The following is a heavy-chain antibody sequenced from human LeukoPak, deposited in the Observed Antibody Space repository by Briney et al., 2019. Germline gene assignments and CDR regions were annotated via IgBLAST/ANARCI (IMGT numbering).Heavy chain of an antibody. CDR1: GYTFTGYY. CDR3: ARSYGDYFDY. D-gene: IGHD4-17*01. CDR2: INPNSGGT. V-gene: IGHV1-2*02. Sequence: ASVTVSCTASGYTFTGYYMHWVRQAPGQGLVWLGWINPNSGGTNYAQKFQGRVTMTRDTSISTAYMELSRLRSDDTAVYYCARSYGDYFDYWGQGTLVTVSS. J-gene: IGHJ4*02.